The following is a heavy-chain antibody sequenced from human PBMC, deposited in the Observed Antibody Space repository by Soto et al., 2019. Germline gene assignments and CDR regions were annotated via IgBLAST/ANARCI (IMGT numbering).Heavy chain of an antibody. CDR3: ARRTVTTFKWYFDL. V-gene: IGHV4-34*01. Sequence: SETLSLSCAVYGGSFSGYYWSWIRQPPGKGLEWIGEINHSGSTNYNPSLKSRVTISVDTSKNQFSLKLSSVTAADTAVYYCARRTVTTFKWYFDLWGRGTLVTVSS. CDR1: GGSFSGYY. CDR2: INHSGST. D-gene: IGHD4-17*01. J-gene: IGHJ2*01.